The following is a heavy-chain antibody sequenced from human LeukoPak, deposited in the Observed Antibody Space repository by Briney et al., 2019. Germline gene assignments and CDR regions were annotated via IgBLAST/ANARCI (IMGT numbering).Heavy chain of an antibody. CDR3: ASLYSGSYYNWFDP. CDR1: GFTFSSYG. J-gene: IGHJ5*02. Sequence: PGGSLRLSCAASGFTFSSYGMHWVRQAPGKGLEWVAFIRYDGSNKYYADSVKGRFTISRDNSKNTLYLQMNSLRAEDTAVYYCASLYSGSYYNWFDPWGQGTLVTVSS. V-gene: IGHV3-30*02. CDR2: IRYDGSNK. D-gene: IGHD1-26*01.